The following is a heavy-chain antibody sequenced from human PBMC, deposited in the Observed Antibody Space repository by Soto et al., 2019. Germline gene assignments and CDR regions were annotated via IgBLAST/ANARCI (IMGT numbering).Heavy chain of an antibody. CDR3: AQVGIAAVGTYTGGWYPFEPDDYFDY. V-gene: IGHV2-5*02. Sequence: SGPTLVNPTQTLTLTCTFSGFSLSTSGVGVGWIRQPPGKALEWLALIYWDDDKRYSPSLKSRLTITKDTSKNQVVLTMTNMDLGETPTFYCAQVGIAAVGTYTGGWYPFEPDDYFDYGGKGTLVTVSS. D-gene: IGHD6-13*01. CDR2: IYWDDDK. J-gene: IGHJ4*02. CDR1: GFSLSTSGVG.